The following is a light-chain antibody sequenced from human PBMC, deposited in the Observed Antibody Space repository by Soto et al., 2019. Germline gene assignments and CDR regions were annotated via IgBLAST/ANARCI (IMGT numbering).Light chain of an antibody. CDR2: RDS. J-gene: IGLJ3*02. CDR3: QVWDSSTGEV. V-gene: IGLV3-9*01. CDR1: NIGSKN. Sequence: SYELTQPLSVSVALGETARITCGGNNIGSKNVHWHQQKPGQAPVLVIYRDSNRPSGIPERFSGSNSGNTATLTISRAQAGDEADYYCQVWDSSTGEVFGGGTKLTVL.